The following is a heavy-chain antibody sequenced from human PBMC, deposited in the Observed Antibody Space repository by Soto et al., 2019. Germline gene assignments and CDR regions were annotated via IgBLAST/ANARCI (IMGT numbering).Heavy chain of an antibody. V-gene: IGHV5-10-1*01. CDR1: GYSFTSYW. CDR3: ARDREQSAVYYYYYGMDV. Sequence: PGESLKISCKGSGYSFTSYWISWVRQMPGKGLEWMGRIDPSDSYTNYSPSFQGHVTISADKSISTAYLQWSSLKASDTAMYYCARDREQSAVYYYYYGMDVWGQGTTVTVSS. J-gene: IGHJ6*02. CDR2: IDPSDSYT.